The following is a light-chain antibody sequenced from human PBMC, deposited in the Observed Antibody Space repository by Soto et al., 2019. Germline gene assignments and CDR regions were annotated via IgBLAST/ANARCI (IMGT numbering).Light chain of an antibody. V-gene: IGLV1-47*01. Sequence: QSVLTQPPSASATPGPRVTISCSGSTSNIEKFYVYWYQQLPGTAPKLLVYRDNQRPSGVPDRFSGSKSGTSASLAISGLRGDDEADYYCAAWDDSVRGVVFGGWTKLTVL. CDR2: RDN. J-gene: IGLJ2*01. CDR1: TSNIEKFY. CDR3: AAWDDSVRGVV.